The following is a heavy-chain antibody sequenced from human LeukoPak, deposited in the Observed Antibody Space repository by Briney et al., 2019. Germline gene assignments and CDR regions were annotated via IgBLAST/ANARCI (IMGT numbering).Heavy chain of an antibody. CDR1: GGTFSSYA. CDR3: ARVGYCSSTSCYTRYYYYGMDV. Sequence: ASVKVSCTASGGTFSSYAISWVRQAPGQGLEWMGGIIPNFGTANYAQKFQGRVTITADESTSTAYMELSSLRSEDTAVYYCARVGYCSSTSCYTRYYYYGMDVWGQGTTVTVSS. D-gene: IGHD2-2*02. CDR2: IIPNFGTA. J-gene: IGHJ6*02. V-gene: IGHV1-69*13.